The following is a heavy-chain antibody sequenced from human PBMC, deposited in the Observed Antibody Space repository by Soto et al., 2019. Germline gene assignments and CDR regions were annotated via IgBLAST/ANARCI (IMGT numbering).Heavy chain of an antibody. J-gene: IGHJ6*02. V-gene: IGHV1-2*04. CDR1: GYTFTGYY. Sequence: QVQLVQSGAEVKKPGASVKVSCKASGYTFTGYYMHWVRQAPGQGLEWMGWINPNSGGTNYAQKFQGWGTMTRDTTISTAYMELSRLRSDDTAVYYCARGIAAAAARGMDVWGQGTTVTVSS. CDR2: INPNSGGT. D-gene: IGHD6-13*01. CDR3: ARGIAAAAARGMDV.